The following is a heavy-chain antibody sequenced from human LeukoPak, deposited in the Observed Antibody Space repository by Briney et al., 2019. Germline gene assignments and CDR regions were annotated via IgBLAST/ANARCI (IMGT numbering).Heavy chain of an antibody. CDR1: GGTFSSYA. CDR2: IIPILGIA. V-gene: IGHV1-69*04. J-gene: IGHJ4*02. CDR3: ARDFFIAAAGTDY. D-gene: IGHD6-13*01. Sequence: RASVNVSCKASGGTFSSYAISWVRQAPGQGLEWMGRIIPILGIANYAQKFQGRVTITADKSTSTAYMELSSLRSEDTAVYYCARDFFIAAAGTDYWGQGTLVTVSS.